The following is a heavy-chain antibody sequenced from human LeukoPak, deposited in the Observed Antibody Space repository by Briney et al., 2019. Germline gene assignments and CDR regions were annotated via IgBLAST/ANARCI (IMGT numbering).Heavy chain of an antibody. CDR2: IYHSGST. CDR3: ARVVGATNYNWFDP. CDR1: GYSISSGYY. D-gene: IGHD1-26*01. J-gene: IGHJ5*02. V-gene: IGHV4-38-2*02. Sequence: SETLSLTCTVSGYSISSGYYWGWIRQPPGKGLEWIGSIYHSGSTYYNPSLKSRVTISVDTSKNQFSLKLSSVTAADTAVYYCARVVGATNYNWFDPWGQGTLVSVSS.